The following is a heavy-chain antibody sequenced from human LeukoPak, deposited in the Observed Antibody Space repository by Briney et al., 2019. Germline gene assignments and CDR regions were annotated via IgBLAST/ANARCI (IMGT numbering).Heavy chain of an antibody. V-gene: IGHV3-15*01. J-gene: IGHJ6*03. CDR1: GFTFSNAW. Sequence: GGSLRLSCAASGFTFSNAWMSWVRQAPGKGLEWVGRIKSKTDGGTTDYAAPVKGRFTISRDDSKNTLYLQMNSLKTEDTAVYYCTTRESSSSPWGYYMDVWGKGTTVTVSS. CDR3: TTRESSSSPWGYYMDV. D-gene: IGHD6-6*01. CDR2: IKSKTDGGTT.